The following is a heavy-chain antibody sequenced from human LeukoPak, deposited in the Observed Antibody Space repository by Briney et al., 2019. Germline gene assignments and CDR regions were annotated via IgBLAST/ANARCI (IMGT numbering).Heavy chain of an antibody. CDR1: GFTFSRHW. J-gene: IGHJ4*02. CDR3: ARDNGWSADF. CDR2: IKQDGSAK. Sequence: PGGSLRLSCAASGFTFSRHWMYWVRQAPGKGLEWVANIKQDGSAKPYVDSVEGRFTISRDNAKNSLFLQMNSLRVEDTAVYYCARDNGWSADFWGQGTLVTVSS. V-gene: IGHV3-7*03. D-gene: IGHD2-15*01.